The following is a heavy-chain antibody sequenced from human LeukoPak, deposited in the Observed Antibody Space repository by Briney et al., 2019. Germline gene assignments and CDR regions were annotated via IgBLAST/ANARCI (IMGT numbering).Heavy chain of an antibody. CDR1: GFTFSGYS. D-gene: IGHD5-18*01. CDR3: ARAQWGYNKNWFDP. Sequence: GGSLRLSCAASGFTFSGYSMNWVRQAPGKGLEWVSYISSSSSTIYYADSVKGRFTISRDNAKNSLYLQMNSLRAEDTAVYYCARAQWGYNKNWFDPWGQGTLVTVSS. CDR2: ISSSSSTI. J-gene: IGHJ5*02. V-gene: IGHV3-48*01.